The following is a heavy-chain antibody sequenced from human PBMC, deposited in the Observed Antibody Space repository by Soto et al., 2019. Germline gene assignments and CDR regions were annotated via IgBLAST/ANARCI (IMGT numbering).Heavy chain of an antibody. J-gene: IGHJ4*02. V-gene: IGHV3-11*06. CDR1: GFTFSDYY. CDR3: ARSGDNYNRLDY. D-gene: IGHD1-1*01. CDR2: SSNSGTFS. Sequence: GSLRLSCEGSGFTFSDYYISWIRQAPGKGLEWISYSSNSGTFSRYADSVKGRFSISRDNTKNLLYLQMNSPRAEDTAVYYCARSGDNYNRLDYWGQGTPVTVSS.